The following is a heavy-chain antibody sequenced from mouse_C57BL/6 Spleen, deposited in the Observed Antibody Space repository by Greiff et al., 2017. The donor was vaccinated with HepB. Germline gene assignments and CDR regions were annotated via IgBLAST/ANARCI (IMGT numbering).Heavy chain of an antibody. CDR3: ARDLLYYAMDY. V-gene: IGHV3-6*01. J-gene: IGHJ4*01. CDR2: ISYDGSN. CDR1: GYSITSGYY. Sequence: DVQLQESGPGLVKPSQSLSLTCSVTGYSITSGYYWNWIRQFPGNKLEWMGYISYDGSNNYNPSLKNRISITRDTSKNQFFLKLNSVTTEDTATYYCARDLLYYAMDYWGQGTSVTVSS.